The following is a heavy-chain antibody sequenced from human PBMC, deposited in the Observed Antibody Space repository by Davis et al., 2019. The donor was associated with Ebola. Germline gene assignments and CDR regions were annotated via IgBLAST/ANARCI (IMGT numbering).Heavy chain of an antibody. J-gene: IGHJ4*02. D-gene: IGHD6-13*01. CDR2: SSTYNGNT. Sequence: AASVKVSCKASGYTFTDYAFTWLRQAPGQGLEWMGWSSTYNGNTNYAQKLQGRVTMTTDTSTSTAYMELRSLRSDDTAVYYCARDRSIAAAGYYFDYWGQGTLVTVSS. CDR1: GYTFTDYA. V-gene: IGHV1-18*01. CDR3: ARDRSIAAAGYYFDY.